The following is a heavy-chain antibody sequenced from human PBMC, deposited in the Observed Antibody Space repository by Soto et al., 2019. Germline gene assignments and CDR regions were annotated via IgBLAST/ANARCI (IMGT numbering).Heavy chain of an antibody. J-gene: IGHJ6*03. CDR2: MNPNSGNT. D-gene: IGHD6-6*01. CDR1: GYTFTSYD. CDR3: ARGSIAARDYYYYYMDV. V-gene: IGHV1-8*01. Sequence: ASVKVSCKASGYTFTSYDINWVRQATGQGLEWMGWMNPNSGNTGYAQKFQGRVTMTRNTPISTAYMELSSLRSEDTAVYYCARGSIAARDYYYYYMDVWGKGTTVTVSS.